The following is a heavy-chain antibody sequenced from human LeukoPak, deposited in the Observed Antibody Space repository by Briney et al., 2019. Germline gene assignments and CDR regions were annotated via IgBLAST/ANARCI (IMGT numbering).Heavy chain of an antibody. CDR3: ARAGWNSKIDY. CDR2: INPNSGGT. Sequence: ASVKVSCKASGYTFTGYYMHWVRQAPGQGLEWMGWINPNSGGTNYAQKFQGRVTITADKSTSTAYMELSSLRSEDTAVYYCARAGWNSKIDYWGQGTLVTVSS. D-gene: IGHD1-7*01. J-gene: IGHJ4*02. CDR1: GYTFTGYY. V-gene: IGHV1-2*02.